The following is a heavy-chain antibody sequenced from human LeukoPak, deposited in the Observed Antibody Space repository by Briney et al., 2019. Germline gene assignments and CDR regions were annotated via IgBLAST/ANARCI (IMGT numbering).Heavy chain of an antibody. CDR1: GFTVNSDY. D-gene: IGHD5-18*01. J-gene: IGHJ4*02. V-gene: IGHV3-53*05. Sequence: GGSLRLSCSSSGFTVNSDYMSWVRQAPGKGLEWVSVIYRGGDTYYAGSVKGRFTISRDNSKNTLYLQMNSLRAEDTAVYYCANLRYGHEDFDYWGQGTLVTVSS. CDR2: IYRGGDT. CDR3: ANLRYGHEDFDY.